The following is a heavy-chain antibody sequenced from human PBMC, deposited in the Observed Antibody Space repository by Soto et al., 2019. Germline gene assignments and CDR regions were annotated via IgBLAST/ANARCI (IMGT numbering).Heavy chain of an antibody. D-gene: IGHD3-22*01. J-gene: IGHJ2*01. CDR1: VFNFDDYA. V-gene: IGHV3-9*01. CDR3: AKEALPYYYDTSGPMWYFDL. CDR2: ISWNSLSI. Sequence: PRGALRLSCASSVFNFDDYAMHWVRPGSGKGLDPVSGISWNSLSIGYADSVKGRFTISRDNAKNSLYLQMNSLRAEDTALYFCAKEALPYYYDTSGPMWYFDLWGRGSMVTVSS.